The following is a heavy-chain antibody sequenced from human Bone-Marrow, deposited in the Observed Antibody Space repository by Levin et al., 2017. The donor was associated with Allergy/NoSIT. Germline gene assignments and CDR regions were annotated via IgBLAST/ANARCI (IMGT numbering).Heavy chain of an antibody. D-gene: IGHD2-15*01. Sequence: SETLSLTCAVSGYSISRGNYWGWIRQPPGKGLEWIGSIDQSGNTYYNPSLKSRVTISVDTSKNQFSLRLTSVTAADTAVYYCARTLGYCSGDGCYYYFDYWGQGTLVTVSS. CDR3: ARTLGYCSGDGCYYYFDY. J-gene: IGHJ4*02. V-gene: IGHV4-38-2*01. CDR1: GYSISRGNY. CDR2: IDQSGNT.